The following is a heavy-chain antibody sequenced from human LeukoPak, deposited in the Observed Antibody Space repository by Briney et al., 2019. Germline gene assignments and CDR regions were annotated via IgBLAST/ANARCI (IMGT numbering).Heavy chain of an antibody. CDR2: IHPNSGGT. J-gene: IGHJ4*02. CDR3: ARNIVGATWVDY. D-gene: IGHD1-26*01. CDR1: GYSFTDYY. V-gene: IGHV1-2*02. Sequence: ASVKVSFKASGYSFTDYYIHWVRLAPGQGLEWMGWIHPNSGGTNYAQKFQDRVTMTRDTSISTAYMELSRLRSDDTAVYYCARNIVGATWVDYWGQGTLVTVSS.